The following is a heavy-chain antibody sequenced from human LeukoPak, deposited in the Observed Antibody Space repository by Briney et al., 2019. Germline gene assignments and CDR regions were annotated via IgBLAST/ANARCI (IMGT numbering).Heavy chain of an antibody. V-gene: IGHV3-23*01. D-gene: IGHD4-23*01. Sequence: PGGSLRLSCAASGFTFSSYGMSWVRQAPGKGLEWVSSINDSGGNTYYADSVKGRFTISRDNAKNTLYLQMNSLRAEDTAVSYCAKRSAYGGNWNYFDYWGQGTLVTVSS. CDR2: INDSGGNT. J-gene: IGHJ4*02. CDR1: GFTFSSYG. CDR3: AKRSAYGGNWNYFDY.